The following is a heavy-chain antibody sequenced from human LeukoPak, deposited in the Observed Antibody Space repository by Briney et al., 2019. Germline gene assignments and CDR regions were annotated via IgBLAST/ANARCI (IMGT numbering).Heavy chain of an antibody. CDR1: GGSFSDYY. Sequence: PSETLSLTCGVSGGSFSDYYWSWIRQPPGKGLEWIGEINHGGSTNYNPSLKSRVTLSLDTSKNQFSLKLKSVTVADTAVYYCARLRVPIGILRRGLFDYWGQGTLVTVSS. J-gene: IGHJ4*02. V-gene: IGHV4-34*01. D-gene: IGHD3-10*01. CDR2: INHGGST. CDR3: ARLRVPIGILRRGLFDY.